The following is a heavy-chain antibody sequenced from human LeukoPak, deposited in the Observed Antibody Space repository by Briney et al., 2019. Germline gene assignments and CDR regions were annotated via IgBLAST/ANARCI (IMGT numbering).Heavy chain of an antibody. CDR2: TYYRSKWYN. Sequence: SQTLSLTCAISGDSVSSNSAAWNWFRQSPSRGLEWLGRTYYRSKWYNDYAVSVKSRITINPDTSKNQFSLQLNSVTPEDTAVYYCARDFLPHIPDAFDIWGQGTMVTVSS. CDR3: ARDFLPHIPDAFDI. D-gene: IGHD2-21*01. CDR1: GDSVSSNSAA. J-gene: IGHJ3*02. V-gene: IGHV6-1*01.